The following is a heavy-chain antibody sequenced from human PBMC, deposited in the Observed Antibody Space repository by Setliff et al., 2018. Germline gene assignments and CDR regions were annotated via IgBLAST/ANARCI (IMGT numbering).Heavy chain of an antibody. CDR2: ISSYNGRT. CDR1: GHIFNSYG. CDR3: AISTLSICSGGSCPNAFDV. D-gene: IGHD2-15*01. J-gene: IGHJ3*01. Sequence: ASVKVSCKASGHIFNSYGISWVRQAPGQGLEWQGWISSYNGRTGYAQRFQDRVSLTTDTSTGAAHMELRSLRSDDTAVYYCAISTLSICSGGSCPNAFDVWGQGTMVTV. V-gene: IGHV1-18*01.